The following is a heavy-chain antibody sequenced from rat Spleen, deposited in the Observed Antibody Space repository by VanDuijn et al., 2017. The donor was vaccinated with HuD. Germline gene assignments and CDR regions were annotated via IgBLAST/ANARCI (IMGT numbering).Heavy chain of an antibody. CDR2: ITNSAGST. V-gene: IGHV5-31*01. D-gene: IGHD4-4*01. CDR3: TRRGYLSDWYFDF. CDR1: GFTFKNYW. Sequence: EVQLVESGGGLVQPGRSLKLSCVASGFTFKNYWMTWIRQAPGKGLEWVASITNSAGSTYYPDSVKGRFTISRDNARRTLNLHMDSLRSEDTAIYYCTRRGYLSDWYFDFWGPGTMVTVSS. J-gene: IGHJ1*01.